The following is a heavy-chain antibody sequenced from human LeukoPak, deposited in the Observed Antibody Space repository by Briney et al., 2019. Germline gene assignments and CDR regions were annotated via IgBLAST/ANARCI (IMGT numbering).Heavy chain of an antibody. CDR2: IKQDGSEK. J-gene: IGHJ6*02. CDR3: ARVLVGGYCSGGSCYSVHGMDV. CDR1: GFTFSSYW. Sequence: GGSLRLSCAASGFTFSSYWMSWVRQAPGKGLEWVANIKQDGSEKYYVDSVKGRFTISRDNAKNSLYLQMNSLRAEDTAVYYCARVLVGGYCSGGSCYSVHGMDVWGQGTTVTVSS. D-gene: IGHD2-15*01. V-gene: IGHV3-7*01.